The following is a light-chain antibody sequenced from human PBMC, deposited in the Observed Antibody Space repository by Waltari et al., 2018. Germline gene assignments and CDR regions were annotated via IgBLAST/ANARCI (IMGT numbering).Light chain of an antibody. CDR3: SSYTTSSAPGV. CDR2: EVS. Sequence: QSALTPPTSVSGSPGQSITTPCPGTDSDVGAYAFVSWYQQHPGNAPHLIIYEVSNRPSGISNRFSASKSGNTASLTISGLQAEDEADYYCSSYTTSSAPGVFGTGTRVTVL. J-gene: IGLJ1*01. CDR1: DSDVGAYAF. V-gene: IGLV2-14*01.